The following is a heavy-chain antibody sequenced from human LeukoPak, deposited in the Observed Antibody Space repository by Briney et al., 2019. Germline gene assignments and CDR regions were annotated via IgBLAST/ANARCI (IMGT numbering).Heavy chain of an antibody. V-gene: IGHV3-9*01. Sequence: PGGSLRLSCAASGFTFDDYAMHWVRQAPGKGLEWVSGISWNSGSIGYADSVKGRFTISRDNAKNSLYLQMNSLRAEDTAVYYCARDLLYDYVWGSYRYHDAFDIWGQGTMVTVSS. D-gene: IGHD3-16*02. CDR3: ARDLLYDYVWGSYRYHDAFDI. J-gene: IGHJ3*02. CDR1: GFTFDDYA. CDR2: ISWNSGSI.